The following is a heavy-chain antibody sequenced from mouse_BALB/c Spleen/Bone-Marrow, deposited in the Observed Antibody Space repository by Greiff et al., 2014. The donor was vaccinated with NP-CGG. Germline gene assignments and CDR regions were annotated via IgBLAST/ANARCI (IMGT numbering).Heavy chain of an antibody. CDR2: TDPANGNT. CDR3: AGDGAY. V-gene: IGHV14-3*02. J-gene: IGHJ3*01. Sequence: EVKLMESGAELVKPGASVKLSCTASGFNIKDTYMHWVKQRPEQGLEWIGRTDPANGNTKYDPKFQGKATITADTSSNTAYLQLSSLTSEDTAVYYCAGDGAYWGQGTLVTVSA. D-gene: IGHD3-3*01. CDR1: GFNIKDTY.